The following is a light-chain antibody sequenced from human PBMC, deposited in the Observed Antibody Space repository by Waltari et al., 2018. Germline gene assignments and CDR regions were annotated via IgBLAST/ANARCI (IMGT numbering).Light chain of an antibody. CDR1: SGHSSNV. J-gene: IGLJ3*02. Sequence: QLVLTQSPSASASLGASVKITCTLSSGHSSNVVAWHQQQPEKGPRYLMKVNRDGSHSKGDGIPERFSGSSSGAERYLTISSLQSDDEADYYCQTWGTGIWVFGGGTRLTVL. V-gene: IGLV4-69*01. CDR2: VNRDGSH. CDR3: QTWGTGIWV.